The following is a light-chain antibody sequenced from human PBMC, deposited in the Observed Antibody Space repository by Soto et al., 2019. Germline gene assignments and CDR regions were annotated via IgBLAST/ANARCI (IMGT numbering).Light chain of an antibody. CDR3: SSYSTSSALV. CDR2: DVS. V-gene: IGLV2-14*03. Sequence: QSAVTQPASVSGSPGLSITMSCAGTSADIGAFNYVSWYQHHPGKAPKLLIYDVSDRPSGVSTRFSASKSANTASLTISGLQADDEADYYCSSYSTSSALVFGGGIKLTVL. CDR1: SADIGAFNY. J-gene: IGLJ2*01.